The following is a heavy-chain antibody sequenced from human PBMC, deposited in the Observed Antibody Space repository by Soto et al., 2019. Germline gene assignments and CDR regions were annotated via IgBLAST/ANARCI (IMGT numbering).Heavy chain of an antibody. D-gene: IGHD3-22*01. CDR3: AKDRGLETSPWRVVVITPRGGYFDY. V-gene: IGHV3-23*01. CDR1: GFTFSSYA. CDR2: ISGSGGST. J-gene: IGHJ4*02. Sequence: EVQLLESGGGLVQPGGSLRLSCAASGFTFSSYAMSWVRQAPGKGLEWVSAISGSGGSTYYADSVKGRFTISRDNSKNTLYLQRISLRAEDTAVYYCAKDRGLETSPWRVVVITPRGGYFDYWGQGTLVTVSS.